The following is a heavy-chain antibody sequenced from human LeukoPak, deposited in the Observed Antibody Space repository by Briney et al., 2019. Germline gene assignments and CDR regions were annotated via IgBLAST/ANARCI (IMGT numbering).Heavy chain of an antibody. CDR3: AKVGYCSSTSCYWRGTYYFDY. V-gene: IGHV3-23*01. D-gene: IGHD2-2*01. J-gene: IGHJ4*02. CDR2: ISDSGGST. Sequence: GGSLRLPCAASGFTFSSYAMSWVRQAPGKGLEWVSAISDSGGSTYYADSVKGRFTISRDNSKNTLYLQMNSLRAEDTAVYYCAKVGYCSSTSCYWRGTYYFDYWGQGTLVTVSS. CDR1: GFTFSSYA.